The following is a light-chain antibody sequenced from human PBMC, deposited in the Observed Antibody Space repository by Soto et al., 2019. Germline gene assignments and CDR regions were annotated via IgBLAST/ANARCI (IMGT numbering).Light chain of an antibody. Sequence: DIQMTQSPSSLSASVGDSVTITCRASQTNSNYLNWYQQSPGKAPKLLIYGATSLQSGVPSRFSGSGSGTDFTLTISSLQFEDFATYYCQQTYGPPITFGQGTRLEL. CDR2: GAT. V-gene: IGKV1-39*01. CDR1: QTNSNY. J-gene: IGKJ5*01. CDR3: QQTYGPPIT.